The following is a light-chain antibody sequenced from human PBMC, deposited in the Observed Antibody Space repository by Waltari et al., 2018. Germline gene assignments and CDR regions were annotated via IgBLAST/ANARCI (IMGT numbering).Light chain of an antibody. CDR2: DAS. Sequence: DIQMTQSPSSLSASVGDRVTITCQASQDIYNNVNWYRHKPGKAPELLIYDASNLESGVPSRFSGSGPGADFTFTINSLQPGDFATYYCQQYDVLLPGFTFGPGTTVDLK. CDR3: QQYDVLLPGFT. J-gene: IGKJ3*01. CDR1: QDIYNN. V-gene: IGKV1-33*01.